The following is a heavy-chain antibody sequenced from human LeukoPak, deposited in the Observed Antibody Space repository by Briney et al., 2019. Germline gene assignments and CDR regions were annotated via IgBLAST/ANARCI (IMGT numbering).Heavy chain of an antibody. CDR3: ARAYSSGWYVFAP. V-gene: IGHV4-34*01. D-gene: IGHD6-19*01. CDR1: GGSFSGYY. J-gene: IGHJ5*02. Sequence: SETLSLTCAVYGGSFSGYYWSWIRQPPGKGLEWIGEINHSGSTNYNPSLKSRVTISVDTSKNQFSLKLSSVTAADTAVYYCARAYSSGWYVFAPWGQGTLVTVSS. CDR2: INHSGST.